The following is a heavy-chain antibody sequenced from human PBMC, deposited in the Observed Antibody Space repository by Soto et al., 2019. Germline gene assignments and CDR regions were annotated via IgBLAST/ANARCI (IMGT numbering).Heavy chain of an antibody. D-gene: IGHD5-12*01. CDR1: GFTFISYA. CDR2: ISYDGSNK. CDR3: ATPAGSGSFDY. Sequence: GGSLILSCAASGFTFISYAMHWVRQAPGKGLEWVAVISYDGSNKYYADSVKGRFTISRDNSKNTLYLQMNSLRAEDTAVYYCATPAGSGSFDYWGQGTLVSVSS. J-gene: IGHJ4*02. V-gene: IGHV3-30-3*01.